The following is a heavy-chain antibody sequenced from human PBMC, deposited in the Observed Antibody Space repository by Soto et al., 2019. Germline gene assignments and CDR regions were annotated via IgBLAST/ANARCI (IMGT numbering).Heavy chain of an antibody. Sequence: SVKVSCKASGGTFSSYAISWVRQAPGQGLEWMGGIIPIFGTANYAQKFQGRVTITADESTSTAYMELSSLRSEDTAVYYCARANSSGWYSEYFQHWGQGTLVTVSS. D-gene: IGHD6-19*01. CDR2: IIPIFGTA. V-gene: IGHV1-69*13. J-gene: IGHJ1*01. CDR1: GGTFSSYA. CDR3: ARANSSGWYSEYFQH.